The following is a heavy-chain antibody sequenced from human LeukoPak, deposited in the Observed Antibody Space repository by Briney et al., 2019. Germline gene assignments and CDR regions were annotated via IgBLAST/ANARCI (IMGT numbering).Heavy chain of an antibody. V-gene: IGHV3-30*04. CDR2: ISYDGSNK. CDR1: GFTFSNFA. CDR3: ARGSEDYDSSGYYYDLGDY. D-gene: IGHD3-22*01. J-gene: IGHJ4*02. Sequence: GGSLRLSCAASGFTFSNFAIHWVRQAPGKGLEWVAVISYDGSNKYYADSVKGRFTISRDNSKNTLYLQMNSLRAEDTAVYYCARGSEDYDSSGYYYDLGDYWGQGTLVTVSS.